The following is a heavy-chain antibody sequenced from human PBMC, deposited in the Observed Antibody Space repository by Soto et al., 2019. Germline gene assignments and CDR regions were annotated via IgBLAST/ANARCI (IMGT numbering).Heavy chain of an antibody. Sequence: PSETLSLTCAVYGGSFSGYCWSWIRQPPGKGLEWIGEINHSGSTNYNPSLKSRVTISVDTSKNQFSLKLSSVTAADTAVYYCARPGVSFNWFDPWGQGTLVTVSS. D-gene: IGHD6-13*01. CDR2: INHSGST. V-gene: IGHV4-34*01. CDR1: GGSFSGYC. CDR3: ARPGVSFNWFDP. J-gene: IGHJ5*02.